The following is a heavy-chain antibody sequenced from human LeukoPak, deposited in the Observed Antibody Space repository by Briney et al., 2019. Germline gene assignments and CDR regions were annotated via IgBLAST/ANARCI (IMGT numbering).Heavy chain of an antibody. CDR2: ISGNNGNT. V-gene: IGHV1-18*01. CDR3: ARGDLEDCKAGGCYNPGYYFDF. D-gene: IGHD2/OR15-2a*01. Sequence: ASVRVSCKASGYTFSLYGINWVRQAPGQGLEWMGWISGNNGNTRYAQRLQGRLTVTTDTSTNTVYMDLTSLRSDDTAVYYCARGDLEDCKAGGCYNPGYYFDFWGQGTQVTVSS. CDR1: GYTFSLYG. J-gene: IGHJ4*02.